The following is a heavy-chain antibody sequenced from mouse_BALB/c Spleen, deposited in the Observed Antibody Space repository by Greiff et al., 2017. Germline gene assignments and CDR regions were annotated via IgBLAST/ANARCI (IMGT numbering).Heavy chain of an antibody. D-gene: IGHD2-14*01. V-gene: IGHV1-69*02. CDR2: IDPSDSYT. J-gene: IGHJ3*01. Sequence: QVQLQQSGAELVKPGASVKLSCKASGYTFTSYWMHWVKQRPGQGLEWIGEIDPSDSYTNYNQKFKGKATLTVDKSSSTAYMQLSSLTSEDSAVYYCVTIGDYRYGALGDWGQGTLVTVSA. CDR3: VTIGDYRYGALGD. CDR1: GYTFTSYW.